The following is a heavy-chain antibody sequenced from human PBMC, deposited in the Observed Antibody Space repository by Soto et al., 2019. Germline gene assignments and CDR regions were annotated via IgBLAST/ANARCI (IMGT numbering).Heavy chain of an antibody. J-gene: IGHJ6*02. V-gene: IGHV1-69*13. CDR1: GGAFSSYA. Sequence: SVKVSCKASGGAFSSYAISWVRQAPGQGLEWMGGIIPIFGTANYAQKFQGRVTITADESTSTAYMELSSLRSEDTVVYYCASIAARVYYYGMDVWGQGTTVTVSS. CDR3: ASIAARVYYYGMDV. CDR2: IIPIFGTA. D-gene: IGHD6-6*01.